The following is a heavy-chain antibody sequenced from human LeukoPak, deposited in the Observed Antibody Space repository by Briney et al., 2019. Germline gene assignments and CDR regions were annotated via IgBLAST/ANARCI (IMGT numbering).Heavy chain of an antibody. CDR1: GFTFNSYG. Sequence: GGSLRLSCAASGFTFNSYGMHWVRQAPGKGLEWVAVISYDGSNKYYADSVKGRFTISRDNSKNTLYLQMNSLRAEDTAVCYCAKIPDEYCSGGSCPDYWGQGTLVTVSS. V-gene: IGHV3-30*18. CDR3: AKIPDEYCSGGSCPDY. J-gene: IGHJ4*02. D-gene: IGHD2-15*01. CDR2: ISYDGSNK.